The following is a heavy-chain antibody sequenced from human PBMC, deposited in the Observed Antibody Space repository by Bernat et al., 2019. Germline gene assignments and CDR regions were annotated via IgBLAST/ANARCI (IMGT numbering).Heavy chain of an antibody. CDR3: AKEDVLLWFGELPPNFDY. D-gene: IGHD3-10*01. V-gene: IGHV3-23*01. J-gene: IGHJ4*02. CDR2: ISGSGGST. CDR1: GFTFSSYA. Sequence: EVQLLESGGGLVQPGGSLRLSCAASGFTFSSYAMSWVRQAPGKGLEWVSAISGSGGSTYYADSVKGRFTISRDNSKNTLYLQMNSLRAEDTAVDYCAKEDVLLWFGELPPNFDYWGQGTLVTVSS.